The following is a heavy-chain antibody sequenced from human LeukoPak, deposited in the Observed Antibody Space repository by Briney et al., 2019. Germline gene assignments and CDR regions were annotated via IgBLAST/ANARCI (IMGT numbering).Heavy chain of an antibody. D-gene: IGHD6-13*01. CDR1: GFIFSDYY. CDR2: ISSSGPIT. J-gene: IGHJ4*02. CDR3: ARASAAGWAYYFDY. Sequence: GESLRLSCAASGFIFSDYYINWVRQAPGRGLEWLAYISSSGPITYYADSVKGRFTISRDNAENSLYLQMNSLRVEDTAVYYCARASAAGWAYYFDYWGQGTLVTVSS. V-gene: IGHV3-11*01.